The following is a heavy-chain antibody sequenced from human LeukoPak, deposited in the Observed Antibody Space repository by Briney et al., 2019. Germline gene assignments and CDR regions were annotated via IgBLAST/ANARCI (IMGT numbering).Heavy chain of an antibody. D-gene: IGHD3-3*01. CDR1: GYTFTSYD. Sequence: SVNVSCKASGYTFTSYDINWVRQAAGQGLEWMGWMNPDSGNTGYAHNFQGRVTMTRNTSINTTYMQVSSLRSEGRAGYVITIGELIHCWRQGTLATVSS. CDR3: TIGELIHC. V-gene: IGHV1-8*01. J-gene: IGHJ4*02. CDR2: MNPDSGNT.